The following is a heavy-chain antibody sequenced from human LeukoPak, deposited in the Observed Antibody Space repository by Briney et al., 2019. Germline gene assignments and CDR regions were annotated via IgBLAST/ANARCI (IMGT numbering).Heavy chain of an antibody. CDR2: ISGNGLQT. J-gene: IGHJ4*02. CDR1: GFTFSRFA. V-gene: IGHV3-23*01. D-gene: IGHD3-22*01. CDR3: AKDANYLDSSGYFIPFDY. Sequence: GGSLRLSCSASGFTFSRFAMTWVRHLPGKGLEWVSTISGNGLQTFYADSVEGRFSVSRDNSVNIVYLQMDSLRADDSALYSCAKDANYLDSSGYFIPFDYWGPGTLVTVAS.